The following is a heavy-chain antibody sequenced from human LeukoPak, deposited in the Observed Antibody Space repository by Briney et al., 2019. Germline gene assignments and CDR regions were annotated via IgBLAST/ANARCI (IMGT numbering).Heavy chain of an antibody. D-gene: IGHD2-8*01. CDR2: INPNNGVA. J-gene: IGHJ4*02. CDR3: ARGIMVFALTGGYYFDY. Sequence: GASVKVSCKASGYTFTGYHMHWVRQAPGQGLEWMGWINPNNGVANYAQKFQGRVTMTRDTSISTAYMELSRLRSDDTAVYYCARGIMVFALTGGYYFDYWGQGTLVTVSS. CDR1: GYTFTGYH. V-gene: IGHV1-2*02.